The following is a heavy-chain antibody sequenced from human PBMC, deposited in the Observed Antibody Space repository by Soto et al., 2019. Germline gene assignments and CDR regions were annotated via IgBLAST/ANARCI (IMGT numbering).Heavy chain of an antibody. D-gene: IGHD6-13*01. CDR2: ISYDGSNK. CDR1: GFTFSSYA. CDR3: ARQYGSSWYMNGMDV. Sequence: GGSLRLSCAASGFTFSSYAMHWVRQAPGKGLEWVAVISYDGSNKYYADSVKGRFTISRDNSKNTLYLQMNSLRAEDTAVYYCARQYGSSWYMNGMDVWGQGTTVTVSS. V-gene: IGHV3-30-3*01. J-gene: IGHJ6*02.